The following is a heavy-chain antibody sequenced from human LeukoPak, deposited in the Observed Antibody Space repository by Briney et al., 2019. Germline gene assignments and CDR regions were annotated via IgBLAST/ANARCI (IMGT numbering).Heavy chain of an antibody. CDR3: ARADIVVVPAAMIDY. V-gene: IGHV1-18*01. CDR1: GYTFTSYG. D-gene: IGHD2-2*01. Sequence: ASVKVSCKASGYTFTSYGISWVRQAPGQGLEWMGWISAYNGNTNYAQKLQGRVTMTTDTSTSIAYMELRSLRSDDTAVYYCARADIVVVPAAMIDYWGQGTLVTVSS. CDR2: ISAYNGNT. J-gene: IGHJ4*02.